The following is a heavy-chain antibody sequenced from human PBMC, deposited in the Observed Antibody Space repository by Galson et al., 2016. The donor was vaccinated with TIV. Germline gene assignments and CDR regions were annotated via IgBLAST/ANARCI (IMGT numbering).Heavy chain of an antibody. J-gene: IGHJ3*01. V-gene: IGHV3-33*01. CDR1: GFTFRNFG. D-gene: IGHD1-26*01. CDR3: ARAGANTLYSGGYGDDDSFDV. Sequence: SLRLSCATSGFTFRNFGMNWVRQAPGKGLEWVAGTWYDERSKNYADSAKGRFTISKDKFKNTLYLQMNSLRDEDTAVYYCARAGANTLYSGGYGDDDSFDVWGQGTKVTVSS. CDR2: TWYDERSK.